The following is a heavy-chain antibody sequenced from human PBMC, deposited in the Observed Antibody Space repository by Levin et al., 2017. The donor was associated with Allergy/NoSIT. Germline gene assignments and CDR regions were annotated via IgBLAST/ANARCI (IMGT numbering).Heavy chain of an antibody. J-gene: IGHJ4*02. V-gene: IGHV3-30*18. CDR1: GFTFSSYA. CDR3: AKDRRDGRGVISYFDY. CDR2: ISYDGGNK. D-gene: IGHD3-10*01. Sequence: GESLKISCAASGFTFSSYAMHWVRQAPGKGLEWVAVISYDGGNKYYADSVKGRFTISRDNSKNTLYLQINSLRAEDTAVYYCAKDRRDGRGVISYFDYWGQGTLVTVSS.